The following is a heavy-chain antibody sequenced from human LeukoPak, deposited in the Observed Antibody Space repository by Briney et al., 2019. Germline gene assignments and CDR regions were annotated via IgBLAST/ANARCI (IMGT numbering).Heavy chain of an antibody. CDR1: GFTFSSYA. J-gene: IGHJ1*01. V-gene: IGHV3-23*01. Sequence: PGGSLRLSCAASGFTFSSYAMSWVRQAPGKGLEWVSAISGSGGSTYYADSVKGRFTISRDSSENTLYLQMNSLRAEDTAVYYCAKSPSSGWYAEYFQHWGQGTLVTVSS. CDR2: ISGSGGST. D-gene: IGHD6-19*01. CDR3: AKSPSSGWYAEYFQH.